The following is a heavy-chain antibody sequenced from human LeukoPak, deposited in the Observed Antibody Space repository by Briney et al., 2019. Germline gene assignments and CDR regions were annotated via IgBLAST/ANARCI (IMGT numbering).Heavy chain of an antibody. J-gene: IGHJ5*02. D-gene: IGHD6-13*01. Sequence: SETLSLTCAVYGGSFSGYYWSWIRQPPGKGLECLGYIYYTGTTNYNPSLKSRVTISVDTSKNQFSLKLSSVTAADTAVYYCARDSSSWPYTWFDPWGQGTLVTVSS. V-gene: IGHV4-59*01. CDR2: IYYTGTT. CDR1: GGSFSGYY. CDR3: ARDSSSWPYTWFDP.